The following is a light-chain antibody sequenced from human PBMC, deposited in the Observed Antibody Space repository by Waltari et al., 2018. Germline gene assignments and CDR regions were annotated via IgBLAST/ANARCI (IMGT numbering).Light chain of an antibody. CDR1: QSVRTN. Sequence: EIVLTQSPATLSLSPGERAALSCRSSQSVRTNLAWYQQRPGQTPRLLIYGASTRAAEIPARFSGSGSGTEFTLTISSLQSEDFAAYYCQQYYRVPFTFGPGTKVDIK. V-gene: IGKV3-15*01. J-gene: IGKJ3*01. CDR3: QQYYRVPFT. CDR2: GAS.